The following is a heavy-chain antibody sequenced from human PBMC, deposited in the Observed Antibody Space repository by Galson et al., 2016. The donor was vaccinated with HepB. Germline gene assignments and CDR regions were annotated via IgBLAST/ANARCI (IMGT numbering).Heavy chain of an antibody. J-gene: IGHJ4*02. CDR2: IYQTGTA. D-gene: IGHD1-26*01. Sequence: SETLSLTCAVSDGSITNNYWWSWVRQSPRKDLEWIGEIYQTGTAHYNPSFTSRATISIDKSNNQISLRLESVTAADTAVYYCTRGTLGTTASMAFDFWGQGTLVSVSS. V-gene: IGHV4-4*02. CDR1: DGSITNNYW. CDR3: TRGTLGTTASMAFDF.